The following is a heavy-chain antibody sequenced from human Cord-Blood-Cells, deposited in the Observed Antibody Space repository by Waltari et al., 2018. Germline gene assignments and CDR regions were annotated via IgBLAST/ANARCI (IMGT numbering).Heavy chain of an antibody. V-gene: IGHV4-34*01. CDR3: ARADRSNYFDY. Sequence: QVQLQQWGAGLLKPSETLSLTCAVYGGSFSGYYWSWIRQPPGKGLEWIGEINHSGSTNYNPSLKSRVTISVDTSKNQFSLKLSSVTAADTAVYYCARADRSNYFDYWGQGTLVTVSS. J-gene: IGHJ4*02. CDR1: GGSFSGYY. CDR2: INHSGST. D-gene: IGHD4-4*01.